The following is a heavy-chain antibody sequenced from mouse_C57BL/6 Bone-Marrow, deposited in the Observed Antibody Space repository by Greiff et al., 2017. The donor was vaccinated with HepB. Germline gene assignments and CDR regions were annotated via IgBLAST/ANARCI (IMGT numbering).Heavy chain of an antibody. D-gene: IGHD2-5*01. V-gene: IGHV2-2*01. CDR3: ARNSYYSNPAWFAY. CDR2: IWSGGST. Sequence: VKLMESGPGLVQPSQSLSITCTVSGFSLTSYGVHWVRQSPGKGLEWLGVIWSGGSTDYNAAFISRLSISKDNSKSQVFFKMNSLQADDTAIYYCARNSYYSNPAWFAYWGQGTLVTVSA. CDR1: GFSLTSYG. J-gene: IGHJ3*01.